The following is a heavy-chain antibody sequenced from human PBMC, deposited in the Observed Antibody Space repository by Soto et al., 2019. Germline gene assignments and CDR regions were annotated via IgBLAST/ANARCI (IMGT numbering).Heavy chain of an antibody. CDR1: GYSISSGFY. Sequence: SETLSLTCAVSGYSISSGFYWGWIRPPPGKGLGWIGTMYHSGTSYFKPSLKSRVTISVDKSKNQFSLKLTSVTAADTAVYYCSRDPMTRGVPSGYFDDWGQGTLVTVSS. V-gene: IGHV4-38-2*02. J-gene: IGHJ4*02. CDR3: SRDPMTRGVPSGYFDD. D-gene: IGHD3-10*01. CDR2: MYHSGTS.